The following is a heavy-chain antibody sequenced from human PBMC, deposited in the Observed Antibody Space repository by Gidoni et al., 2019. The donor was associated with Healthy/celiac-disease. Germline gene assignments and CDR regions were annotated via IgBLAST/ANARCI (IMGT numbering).Heavy chain of an antibody. CDR1: GFTFDDYA. J-gene: IGHJ4*02. Sequence: EVQLVESGGGLVQPGRSLRLSCAGSGFTFDDYAMHWVRQAPGKGLEWVSVISWNSGSIGYADSVKGRFTISRDNAKNSLYLQMNSLRAEDTALYYCAKAYYYDISGPSYFDYWGQGTLVTVSS. D-gene: IGHD3-22*01. CDR2: ISWNSGSI. V-gene: IGHV3-9*01. CDR3: AKAYYYDISGPSYFDY.